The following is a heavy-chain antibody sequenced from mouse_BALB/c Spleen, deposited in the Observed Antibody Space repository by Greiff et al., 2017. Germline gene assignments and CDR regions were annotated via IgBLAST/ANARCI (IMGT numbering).Heavy chain of an antibody. CDR1: GYSITSDYA. V-gene: IGHV3-2*02. CDR3: ARHSGWFAY. Sequence: EVQGVESGPGLVKPSQSLSLTCTVTGYSITSDYAWNWIRQFPGNKLEWMGYISYSGSTSYNPSLKSRISITRDTSKNQFFLQLNSVTTEDTATYYCARHSGWFAYWGQGTLVTVSA. D-gene: IGHD1-3*01. J-gene: IGHJ3*01. CDR2: ISYSGST.